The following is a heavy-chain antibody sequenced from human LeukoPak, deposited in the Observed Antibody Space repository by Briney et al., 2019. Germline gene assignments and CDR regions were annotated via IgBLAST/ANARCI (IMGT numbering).Heavy chain of an antibody. J-gene: IGHJ4*02. D-gene: IGHD1-7*01. CDR2: FDPEDGET. CDR1: GYTLTELP. V-gene: IGHV1-24*01. Sequence: ASVKVSCKVSGYTLTELPMHWVRQAPGKGLGWMGGFDPEDGETIYAQKFQGRVTMTEDTSTDTAYMELSSLRSEDTAVYYCATRGITGTTSLSYWGQGTLVTVSS. CDR3: ATRGITGTTSLSY.